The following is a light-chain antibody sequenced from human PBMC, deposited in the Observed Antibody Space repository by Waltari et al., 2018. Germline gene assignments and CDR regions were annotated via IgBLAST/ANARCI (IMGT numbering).Light chain of an antibody. CDR1: SGYTNYK. Sequence: QPVLTQPPSASASLGASVTLTCTLSSGYTNYKVDWYQQRPGKGPRFVMRADTGGLVESKGEDIPDRFSVSVSGVSRNLTIRNIQEDDEGDYHCGADHGSGSPHVLFGGGTKLTVL. CDR2: ADTGGLVE. J-gene: IGLJ2*01. CDR3: GADHGSGSPHVL. V-gene: IGLV9-49*01.